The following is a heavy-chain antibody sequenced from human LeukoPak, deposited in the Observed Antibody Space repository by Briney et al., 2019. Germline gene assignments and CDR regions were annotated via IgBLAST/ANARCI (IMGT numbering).Heavy chain of an antibody. CDR2: ISGSGGST. CDR3: AKDTYYYDSRGFDY. Sequence: GGTLRLSCAASGFTFSSYGMSWVRQAPGKGLEWVSAISGSGGSTYYADSVKGRFTISRDNSKNTLYLQMNSLRAEDTAVYYCAKDTYYYDSRGFDYWGQGTLVTVSS. V-gene: IGHV3-23*01. D-gene: IGHD3-22*01. J-gene: IGHJ4*02. CDR1: GFTFSSYG.